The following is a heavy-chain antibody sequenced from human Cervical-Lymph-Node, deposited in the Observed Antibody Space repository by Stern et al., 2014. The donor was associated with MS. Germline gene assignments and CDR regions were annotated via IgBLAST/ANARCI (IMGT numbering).Heavy chain of an antibody. V-gene: IGHV4-61*02. CDR1: GGFISSGDYY. Sequence: QVQLQESGPGLVKPSQTLSLTCIVSGGFISSGDYYWNWIRQPAGKGLEWIGRIYPSGSTNYKSSLKSRVTISIDRSKTHFSLNLTSGTAADTAVYYCARGHWSGSSYDYYGMDVWGQGTTVTVSS. CDR2: IYPSGST. D-gene: IGHD1-26*01. CDR3: ARGHWSGSSYDYYGMDV. J-gene: IGHJ6*02.